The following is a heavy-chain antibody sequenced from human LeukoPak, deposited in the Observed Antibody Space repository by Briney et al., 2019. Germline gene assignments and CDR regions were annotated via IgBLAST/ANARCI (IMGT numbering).Heavy chain of an antibody. CDR2: INTNTGNP. J-gene: IGHJ4*02. V-gene: IGHV7-4-1*02. CDR1: GYTFTSYA. Sequence: ASVKVSCKASGYTFTSYAMNWVRQAPGQGLEWMGWINTNTGNPTYAQGFTGRFVFSLDTSVSTAYLQISSLKAEDTAVYYCARVKLVGGYYWHFDYWGQGTLVTVSS. D-gene: IGHD3-22*01. CDR3: ARVKLVGGYYWHFDY.